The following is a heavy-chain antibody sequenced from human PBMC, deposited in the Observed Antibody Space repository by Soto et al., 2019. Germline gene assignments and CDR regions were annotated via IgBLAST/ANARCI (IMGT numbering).Heavy chain of an antibody. CDR3: AKLWGNNGYDSGGYNPPGY. V-gene: IGHV3-30*18. J-gene: IGHJ4*02. D-gene: IGHD3-22*01. Sequence: PGGSLRLSCAAPGFRFSSYGMHWVRQAPGKGLEWVAVISDDGSKKNFGDFVKGRFTISRDNSKNTLDLQMNSLRVEDTAVYYCAKLWGNNGYDSGGYNPPGYWGQGTLVTVS. CDR2: ISDDGSKK. CDR1: GFRFSSYG.